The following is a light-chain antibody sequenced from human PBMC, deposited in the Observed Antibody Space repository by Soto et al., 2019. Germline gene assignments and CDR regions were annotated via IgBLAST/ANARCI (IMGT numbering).Light chain of an antibody. V-gene: IGLV4-69*01. CDR3: QPWGTGIHVV. CDR1: SGHSSYA. Sequence: QLVLTQSPSASASLGASVKLTCTRSSGHSSYAIAWHQQQPEKGPRYLMKLNSDGSHSKGDGIPDRFSGSSSGAERYLTISSLQSEHEADSYCQPWGTGIHVVFGGGTKLTVL. J-gene: IGLJ2*01. CDR2: LNSDGSH.